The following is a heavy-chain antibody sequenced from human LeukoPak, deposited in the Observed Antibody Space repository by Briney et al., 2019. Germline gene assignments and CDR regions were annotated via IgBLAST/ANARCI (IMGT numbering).Heavy chain of an antibody. Sequence: SETLSLTCAVYGGSFSGYYWSWIRQPPGKGLEWIGEINHSGSTNYNPSPKSRVTISVDTSKNQFSLKLSSVTAADTAVYYCARGRSITMVREDFDYWGQGTLVTVSS. J-gene: IGHJ4*02. V-gene: IGHV4-34*01. CDR1: GGSFSGYY. CDR2: INHSGST. CDR3: ARGRSITMVREDFDY. D-gene: IGHD3-10*01.